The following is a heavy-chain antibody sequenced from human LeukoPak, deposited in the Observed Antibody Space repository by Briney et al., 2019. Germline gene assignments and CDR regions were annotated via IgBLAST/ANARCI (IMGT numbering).Heavy chain of an antibody. CDR3: TREGMAVDTSGITMVRGVMGFIDP. D-gene: IGHD3-10*01. J-gene: IGHJ5*02. CDR1: GFTFGDYA. CDR2: IRSKAYGGTT. V-gene: IGHV3-49*04. Sequence: GGSLRLSCTASGFTFGDYAMSWVRQAPGKGLEWVGFIRSKAYGGTTEYAASVKGRFTISRDDSKSIAHLQMNSLKTEDTAVYYCTREGMAVDTSGITMVRGVMGFIDPWGQGTLVTVSS.